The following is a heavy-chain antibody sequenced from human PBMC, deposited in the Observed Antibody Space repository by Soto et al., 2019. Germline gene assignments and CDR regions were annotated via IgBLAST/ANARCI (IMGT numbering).Heavy chain of an antibody. CDR2: IYHSGST. Sequence: PSETLSLTCAVSGGSISSGGYSWSWIRQPPGKGLEWIGYIYHSGSTYYNPSLKSRVTISVDRSKNQFSLKLSSVTAADTAVYYVARASTTLTTLDYWGQGTLVTVSS. V-gene: IGHV4-30-2*01. CDR3: ARASTTLTTLDY. D-gene: IGHD4-17*01. J-gene: IGHJ4*02. CDR1: GGSISSGGYS.